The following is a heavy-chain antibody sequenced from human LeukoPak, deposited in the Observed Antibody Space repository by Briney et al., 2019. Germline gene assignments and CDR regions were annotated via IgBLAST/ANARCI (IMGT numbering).Heavy chain of an antibody. J-gene: IGHJ4*02. V-gene: IGHV4-30-4*08. CDR2: IYYSGST. CDR3: ARGHRFLEWLSDY. Sequence: PSETLSLTCTVSGGSISSGDYYWSWIRQPPGKGLEWIGYIYYSGSTYYNPSLKSRVTISVDTSKNQFSLKLSSVTAADTAVYYCARGHRFLEWLSDYSGQGTLVTVSS. CDR1: GGSISSGDYY. D-gene: IGHD3-3*01.